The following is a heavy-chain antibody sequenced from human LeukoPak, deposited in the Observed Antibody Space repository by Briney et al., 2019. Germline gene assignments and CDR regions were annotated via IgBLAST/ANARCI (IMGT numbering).Heavy chain of an antibody. CDR1: GFTFDDYG. V-gene: IGHV3-20*04. Sequence: PGGSLRLSCAASGFTFDDYGMSWVRQAPGKGLEWVSGINWNGGSTGYADSVKGRFTISRDNAKNSPYLQMNSLRAEDTALYYCAGGLRQWLVPPEAYFDYWGQGTLVTVSS. D-gene: IGHD6-19*01. J-gene: IGHJ4*02. CDR3: AGGLRQWLVPPEAYFDY. CDR2: INWNGGST.